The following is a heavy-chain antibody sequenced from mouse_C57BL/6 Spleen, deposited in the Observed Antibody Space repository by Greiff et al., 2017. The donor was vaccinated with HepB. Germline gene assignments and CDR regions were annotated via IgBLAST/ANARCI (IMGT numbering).Heavy chain of an antibody. J-gene: IGHJ3*01. D-gene: IGHD2-4*01. CDR2: IYPGSGST. CDR1: GYTFTSYW. CDR3: AGDIRDYDGFAY. Sequence: VQLQQSGAELVKPGASVKMSCKASGYTFTSYWITWVKQRPGQGLEWIGDIYPGSGSTNYNEKFKSKATLTVDTSSSTAYMQLSSLTSEDSAVYYGAGDIRDYDGFAYWGQGTLVTVSA. V-gene: IGHV1-55*01.